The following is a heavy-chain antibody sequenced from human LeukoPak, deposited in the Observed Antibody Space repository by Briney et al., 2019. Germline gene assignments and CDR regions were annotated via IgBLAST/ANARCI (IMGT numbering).Heavy chain of an antibody. CDR3: VRGYYVSGSDVED. D-gene: IGHD3-10*01. V-gene: IGHV3-48*02. J-gene: IGHJ4*02. CDR2: ISSSSSPI. Sequence: GGSLRLSRADSGFTFRLYSMIWVRQAPGKGLEWVSYISSSSSPIYYADSVKGRFTISRDNDKNSLNLQMNSLGDEDTAVCYCVRGYYVSGSDVEDWGQGTLVTVSS. CDR1: GFTFRLYS.